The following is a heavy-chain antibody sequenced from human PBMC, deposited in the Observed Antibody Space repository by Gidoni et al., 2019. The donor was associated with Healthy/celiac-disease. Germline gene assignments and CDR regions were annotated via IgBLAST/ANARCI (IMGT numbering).Heavy chain of an antibody. D-gene: IGHD3-10*01. Sequence: QVQLVESGGCVFQPGGSLRLSCAASGFTFSSYGMHWVRQAPGKGLEWVAFIRYDGSNKYYADSVKGRFTISRDNSKNTLYLQMNSLRAEDTAVYYCVNPFRALYYFDYWGQGTLVTVSS. CDR2: IRYDGSNK. CDR3: VNPFRALYYFDY. V-gene: IGHV3-30*02. CDR1: GFTFSSYG. J-gene: IGHJ4*02.